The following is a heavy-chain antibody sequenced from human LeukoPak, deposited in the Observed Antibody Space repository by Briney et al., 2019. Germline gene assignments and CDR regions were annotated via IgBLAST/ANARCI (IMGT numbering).Heavy chain of an antibody. CDR3: ARDFGSQKDY. V-gene: IGHV3-30*04. CDR1: GFTFSSYA. Sequence: GGSLRLSCAASGFTFSSYAMHWVRQAPGKGLEWVAVISYDGSNKYYADSVKGRFTISRDNSKNTLYLQMNSLRAEDTAVYYCARDFGSQKDYWGQGTLVTVSS. CDR2: ISYDGSNK. J-gene: IGHJ4*02. D-gene: IGHD2-15*01.